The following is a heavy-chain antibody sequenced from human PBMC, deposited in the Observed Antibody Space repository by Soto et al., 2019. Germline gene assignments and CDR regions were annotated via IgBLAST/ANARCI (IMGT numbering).Heavy chain of an antibody. D-gene: IGHD1-26*01. CDR2: VSYDGSNK. V-gene: IGHV3-30*18. Sequence: QVQLVESGGGVVKPGRSLRLSCVASGFTLSHYDMNWVRQAPGKGLEWVAVVSYDGSNKYYGDSVRGRFTISRDNSKNTLYLQMNSLRAEDTAVYYCAKGELINTQLFEFWGQGALVTVSS. CDR1: GFTLSHYD. CDR3: AKGELINTQLFEF. J-gene: IGHJ4*02.